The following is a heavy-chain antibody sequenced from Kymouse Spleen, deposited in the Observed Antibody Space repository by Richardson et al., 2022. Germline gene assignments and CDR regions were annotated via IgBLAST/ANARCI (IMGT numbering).Heavy chain of an antibody. CDR3: ARDRITMVRGVIIYFDY. CDR2: IYYSGST. J-gene: IGHJ4*02. V-gene: IGHV4-61*01. D-gene: IGHD3-10*01. Sequence: QVQLQESGPGLVKPSETLSLTCTVSGGSVSSGSYYWSWIRQPPGKGLEWIGYIYYSGSTNYNPSLKSRVTISVDTSKNQFSLKLSSVTAADTAVYYCARDRITMVRGVIIYFDYWGQGTLVTVSS. CDR1: GGSVSSGSYY.